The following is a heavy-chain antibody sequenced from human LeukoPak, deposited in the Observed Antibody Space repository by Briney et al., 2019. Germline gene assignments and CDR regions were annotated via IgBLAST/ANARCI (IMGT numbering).Heavy chain of an antibody. V-gene: IGHV4-4*02. D-gene: IGHD5-18*01. Sequence: SGTLSLTCAASGGSISSSNWWSWVRQPPGKGLEWIGEIYHSGSTNYNPSLKSRVTISVDKSKNQFSLKLSSATAADTAVYYCASQEGYTAKGPTRAWGQGTLVTVSS. CDR3: ASQEGYTAKGPTRA. CDR1: GGSISSSNW. J-gene: IGHJ4*02. CDR2: IYHSGST.